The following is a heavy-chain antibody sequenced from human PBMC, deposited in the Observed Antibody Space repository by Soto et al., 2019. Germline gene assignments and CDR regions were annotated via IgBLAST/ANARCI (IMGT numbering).Heavy chain of an antibody. D-gene: IGHD1-7*01. Sequence: ESERGYCKACGYAFTTYGINWVRHAPGQGIEWVGWISADSGDTNYAQKLQGRVTLTTDTSTSTAYMELRSLRSDDTAVYYCAKDQLQLLHSLFSRHASNATDFSGPAPMVTVS. J-gene: IGHJ6*02. CDR2: ISADSGDT. CDR1: GYAFTTYG. CDR3: AKDQLQLLHSLFSRHASNATDF. V-gene: IGHV1-18*01.